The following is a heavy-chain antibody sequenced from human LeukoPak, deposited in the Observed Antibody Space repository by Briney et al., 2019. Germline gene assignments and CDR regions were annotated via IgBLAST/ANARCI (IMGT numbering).Heavy chain of an antibody. CDR3: ARRWIAAAARGWFDP. CDR1: GGSISSSSYY. Sequence: PSETLSLTCTGSGGSISSSSYYWGWIREPPGKGLEWIGSIYYSGSTYYNPSLKSRVTISVDTSKNQFSLKLSSVTAADTAVYYCARRWIAAAARGWFDPWGEGNLVTVSS. CDR2: IYYSGST. J-gene: IGHJ5*02. D-gene: IGHD6-13*01. V-gene: IGHV4-39*01.